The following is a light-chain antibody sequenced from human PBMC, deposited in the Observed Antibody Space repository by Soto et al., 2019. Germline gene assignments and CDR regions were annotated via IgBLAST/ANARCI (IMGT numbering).Light chain of an antibody. CDR1: QSISEI. J-gene: IGKJ1*01. CDR2: RAS. V-gene: IGKV3-15*01. CDR3: QQYNNWPWT. Sequence: MTQSPSSLSAPLGYRVTXXCRASQSISEILDWYXQKXGQAPRXXXYRASKRATGFPARFSGSGSGTDCTLTISSLLSEDFEVYYCQQYNNWPWTFGQGTKVDNK.